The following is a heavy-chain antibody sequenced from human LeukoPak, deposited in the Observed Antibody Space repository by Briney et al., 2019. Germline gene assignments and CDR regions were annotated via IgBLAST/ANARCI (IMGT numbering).Heavy chain of an antibody. J-gene: IGHJ6*03. CDR2: IYHSGST. CDR3: ARVPLSTAYLHYYSMDV. D-gene: IGHD2-21*02. V-gene: IGHV4-38-2*02. CDR1: GYSISSGYY. Sequence: SETLSLTCTVSGYSISSGYYWGWIRQPPGKGLEWIGSIYHSGSTYYNPSLKSRVTISVDTPNNQFSLKVSSVTAADTALYYCARVPLSTAYLHYYSMDVWGKGPRSPSR.